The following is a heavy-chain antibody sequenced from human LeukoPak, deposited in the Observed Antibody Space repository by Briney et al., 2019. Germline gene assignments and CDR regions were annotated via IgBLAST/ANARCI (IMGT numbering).Heavy chain of an antibody. CDR2: IKSKTDGGTT. V-gene: IGHV3-15*01. J-gene: IGHJ4*02. CDR3: TTGNWGSFSY. Sequence: GGSLRLSCAASGFAFSSYGMHWVRQAPGKGLEWVGRIKSKTDGGTTDYVAPVKGRFTISRDDSKHTLYLQVNSLKTEDTAVYYCTTGNWGSFSYWGQGTLVTVST. CDR1: GFAFSSYG. D-gene: IGHD7-27*01.